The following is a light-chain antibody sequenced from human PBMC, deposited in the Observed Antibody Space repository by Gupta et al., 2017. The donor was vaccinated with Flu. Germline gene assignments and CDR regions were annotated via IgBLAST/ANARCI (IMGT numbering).Light chain of an antibody. V-gene: IGKV4-1*01. Sequence: DIVMTQSPDPLSVSLRESATINCKSSQSVLYRSNNKNYLAWYQQKSGQPPKLLISWSSIPESGVPNRFSGSASGTDFTLTISSLQAEDAAIYYCQQFYSTPFTFGPGTKVDI. CDR1: QSVLYRSNNKNY. J-gene: IGKJ3*01. CDR2: WSS. CDR3: QQFYSTPFT.